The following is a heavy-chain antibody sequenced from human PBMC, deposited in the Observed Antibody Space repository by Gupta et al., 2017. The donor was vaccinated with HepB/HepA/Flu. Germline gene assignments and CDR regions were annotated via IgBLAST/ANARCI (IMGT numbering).Heavy chain of an antibody. CDR2: IYTTGST. J-gene: IGHJ4*02. CDR1: GFIVSSYY. D-gene: IGHD3-16*01. CDR3: VRRGGEY. V-gene: IGHV3-53*01. Sequence: EVQLVESGGGLIQPGGSLRLSCAASGFIVSSYYMSWVRQAPRKGLEWVSLIYTTGSTGYAESVKGRFTISRDNSENKGYLQMNSLRPKDTAVVDCVRRGGEYWGQGTLVTVSS.